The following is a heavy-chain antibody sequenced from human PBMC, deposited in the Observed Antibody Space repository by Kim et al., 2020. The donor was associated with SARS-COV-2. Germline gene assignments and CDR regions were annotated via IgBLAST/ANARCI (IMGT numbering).Heavy chain of an antibody. V-gene: IGHV3-23*01. Sequence: GGSLRLSCEGSGFDFDTFAITWVRQAPGKGLEWVSRITTHNGGMSYANSVKGRFTASRDNSKNNLHMRGQRREDTDIYYYYKARQSQPLWPAVAVWGEG. J-gene: IGHJ6*02. CDR1: GFDFDTFA. CDR3: YKARQSQPLWPAVAV. D-gene: IGHD2-2*01. CDR2: ITTHNGGM.